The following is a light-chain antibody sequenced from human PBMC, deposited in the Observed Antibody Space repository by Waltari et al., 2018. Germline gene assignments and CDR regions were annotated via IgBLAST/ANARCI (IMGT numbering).Light chain of an antibody. CDR2: WAS. CDR1: LSVLYSSNNKNY. J-gene: IGKJ5*01. CDR3: QQYYITPPT. V-gene: IGKV4-1*01. Sequence: DIVMTQYPDSLAVSLGERATINCTSSLSVLYSSNNKNYLAWYQQKPGQPPKLLIYWASTRESGVPDRFSGSGSGTDFALTISSLQAEDVAVYYCQQYYITPPTFGQGTRLEIK.